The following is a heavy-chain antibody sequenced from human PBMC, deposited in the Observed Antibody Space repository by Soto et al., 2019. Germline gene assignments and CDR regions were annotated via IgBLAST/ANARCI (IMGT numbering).Heavy chain of an antibody. J-gene: IGHJ3*02. D-gene: IGHD2-15*01. CDR1: GFNFSSYD. CDR3: ARAGQGASCSGGSCYLGASDI. V-gene: IGHV3-13*01. Sequence: EVQLVESGGDLVQPGGSQRLSCEASGFNFSSYDMHWVRQATGKGLEWVSVIGTAGDTFYTGSVKGRFTISRENGKNSLYLQMNSLRAGDTAVYYCARAGQGASCSGGSCYLGASDIWGQGTMVTVSS. CDR2: IGTAGDT.